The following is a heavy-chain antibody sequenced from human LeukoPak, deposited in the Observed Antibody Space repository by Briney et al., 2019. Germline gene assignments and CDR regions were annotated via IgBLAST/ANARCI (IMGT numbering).Heavy chain of an antibody. CDR1: GGSISSYY. D-gene: IGHD3-10*01. CDR2: IYYSGST. CDR3: ARTTTVRGTYYMDV. Sequence: SETLSLTYTVSGGSISSYYWSWIRQPAGKGLEWIGRIYYSGSTNYNPSLKSRVTISVDTSKNRFSLKLRSVTAADTAVYYCARTTTVRGTYYMDVWGKGTTVTVSS. J-gene: IGHJ6*03. V-gene: IGHV4-4*07.